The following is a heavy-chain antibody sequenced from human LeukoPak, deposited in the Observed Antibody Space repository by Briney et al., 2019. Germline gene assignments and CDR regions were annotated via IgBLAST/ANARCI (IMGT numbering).Heavy chain of an antibody. J-gene: IGHJ4*02. CDR1: GYSFTSYW. CDR2: IDPSDSVT. CDR3: ARLPLDNWNGDS. V-gene: IGHV5-10-1*01. D-gene: IGHD1-1*01. Sequence: GESLRISCQGSGYSFTSYWIIWVRQMPGKGLEWMGRIDPSDSVTNYSPSFQGHVTFSVDKSISTAYLQWSSLKASDTALYYCARLPLDNWNGDSWGQGTLVTVSS.